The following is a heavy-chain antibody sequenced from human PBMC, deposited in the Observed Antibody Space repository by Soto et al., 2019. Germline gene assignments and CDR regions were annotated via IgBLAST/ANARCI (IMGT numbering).Heavy chain of an antibody. CDR1: GASISGFY. V-gene: IGHV4-4*07. CDR3: VRDGTKTLRDWFDP. J-gene: IGHJ5*02. CDR2: IYATGTT. D-gene: IGHD1-1*01. Sequence: PSETLSLTXTVSGASISGFYWGWIRKSAGKGLEWIGRIYATGTTDYNPSLKSRVMMSVDTSKKQFSLKLRSVTAADTAVYYCVRDGTKTLRDWFDPWGQGISVTVSS.